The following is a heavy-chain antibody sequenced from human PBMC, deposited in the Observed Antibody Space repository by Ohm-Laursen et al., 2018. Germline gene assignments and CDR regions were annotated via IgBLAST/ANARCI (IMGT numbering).Heavy chain of an antibody. D-gene: IGHD2-15*01. CDR1: GFTFSDYY. Sequence: SLRLSCTATGFTFSDYYMSWIRQAPGKGLEWVSYISSSGSTIYYADSVKGRFTTSRDNAKNSLYLQMNSPRAEDTAVYYCAREYCSGGSCYSAFDYWGQGTLVTVSS. CDR3: AREYCSGGSCYSAFDY. J-gene: IGHJ4*02. CDR2: ISSSGSTI. V-gene: IGHV3-11*01.